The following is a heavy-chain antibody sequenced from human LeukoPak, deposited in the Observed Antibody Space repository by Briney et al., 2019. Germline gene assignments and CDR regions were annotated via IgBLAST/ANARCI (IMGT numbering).Heavy chain of an antibody. CDR2: IYHSGST. J-gene: IGHJ4*02. CDR1: GYSISSGYY. Sequence: SETLSLTCTVSGYSISSGYYWGWIRQPPGKGLEWIGSIYHSGSTYYNPSLKSRVTISVDTSKNQFSLKLSSVTAADTAVYYCARGHPSKWLGVDYWGQGTLVTVSS. D-gene: IGHD3-22*01. V-gene: IGHV4-38-2*02. CDR3: ARGHPSKWLGVDY.